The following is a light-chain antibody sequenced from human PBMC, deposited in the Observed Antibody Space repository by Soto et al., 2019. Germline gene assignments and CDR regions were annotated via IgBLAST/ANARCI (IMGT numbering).Light chain of an antibody. CDR1: SSNIGNTY. Sequence: QSVLTQPSSVSAAPGHKVKISCSGSSSNIGNTYVSWYQQLPGTAPKLLIYDTNKRPSGIPDRFSGSKSGTSATLGITGLQPGDESDYYCGTWDSSLRAEVFGGGTKVTVL. CDR3: GTWDSSLRAEV. J-gene: IGLJ3*02. CDR2: DTN. V-gene: IGLV1-51*01.